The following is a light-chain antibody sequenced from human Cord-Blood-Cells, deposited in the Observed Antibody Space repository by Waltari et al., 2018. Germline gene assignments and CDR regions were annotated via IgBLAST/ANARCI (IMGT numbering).Light chain of an antibody. CDR2: DVS. J-gene: IGLJ1*01. Sequence: QSALTQPRSVSGSPGQSVTISCTGTSSDVGGYNYVSWYQQHPGKAPKRMIYDVSKRPSGGPARFSGSKSGNTASLTISGLQAEDEADYYCCSYAGSYSYVFGTGTKVTVL. CDR3: CSYAGSYSYV. V-gene: IGLV2-11*01. CDR1: SSDVGGYNY.